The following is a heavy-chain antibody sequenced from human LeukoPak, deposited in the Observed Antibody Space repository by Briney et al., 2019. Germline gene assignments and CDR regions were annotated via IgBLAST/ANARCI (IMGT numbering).Heavy chain of an antibody. CDR3: ARDYYKNFDY. D-gene: IGHD3-22*01. J-gene: IGHJ4*02. V-gene: IGHV3-23*01. Sequence: GGSLRLSCAASGFTFSSYGMSWVRQAPGKGLEWVSAFSTSGDSTYYADSVKGRFTISRDNSKNMLYLQMNSLRAEDTAVYYCARDYYKNFDYWGQGTLVTVSS. CDR1: GFTFSSYG. CDR2: FSTSGDST.